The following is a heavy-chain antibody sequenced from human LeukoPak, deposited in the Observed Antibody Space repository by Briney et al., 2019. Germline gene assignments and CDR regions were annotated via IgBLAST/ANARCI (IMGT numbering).Heavy chain of an antibody. CDR2: IYDSGGS. Sequence: SETLSLTCTVSGGSIISHYWSWIRQSPGKELEWIGYIYDSGGSNYNPSLKSRATMSVDTSKNQFSLKLSSVTAADTAVYYCVTMRDWFDPWAREPWSPSPQ. CDR1: GGSIISHY. J-gene: IGHJ5*02. V-gene: IGHV4-59*11. CDR3: VTMRDWFDP.